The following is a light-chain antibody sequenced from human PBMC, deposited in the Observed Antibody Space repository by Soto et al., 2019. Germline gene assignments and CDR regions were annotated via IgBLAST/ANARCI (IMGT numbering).Light chain of an antibody. V-gene: IGKV3-20*01. J-gene: IGKJ1*01. CDR3: QQYTDWPLT. Sequence: EIVLTQSPGTLSLSPGERATLSCRASQSVGSSYLVWYQQKPGQAPRLLIYAASSRATGIPDRFSGSGSGTDFTLTISRLEPEDFAVYYCQQYTDWPLTFGQGTKVEVK. CDR2: AAS. CDR1: QSVGSSY.